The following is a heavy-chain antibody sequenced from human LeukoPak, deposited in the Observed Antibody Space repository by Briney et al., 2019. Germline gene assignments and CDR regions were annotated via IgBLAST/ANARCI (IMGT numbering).Heavy chain of an antibody. J-gene: IGHJ4*02. V-gene: IGHV3-66*02. Sequence: GGSLRLSCAASGFTSSGYYMSWIRQAPGKGLEWVSVIYSGGSTYYADSVKGRFTISRDNSKNTLYLQMNSLRAEDTAVYYCARDRITGTTRDYWGQGTLVTVSS. D-gene: IGHD1-7*01. CDR2: IYSGGST. CDR1: GFTSSGYY. CDR3: ARDRITGTTRDY.